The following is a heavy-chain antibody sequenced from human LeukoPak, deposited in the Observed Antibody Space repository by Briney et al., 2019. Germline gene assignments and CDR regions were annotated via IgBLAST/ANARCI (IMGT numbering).Heavy chain of an antibody. J-gene: IGHJ3*02. D-gene: IGHD3-16*01. V-gene: IGHV4-61*02. CDR2: IYTSGST. Sequence: PSQTLSLTCTVSGGSISSGSYYWSWIRQPAEKGLEWIGRIYTSGSTNYNPSLKSRVTISVDTSKNQFSLKLSSVTAADTAVYYCARGGATDDASDIWGQGTMVTVSS. CDR3: ARGGATDDASDI. CDR1: GGSISSGSYY.